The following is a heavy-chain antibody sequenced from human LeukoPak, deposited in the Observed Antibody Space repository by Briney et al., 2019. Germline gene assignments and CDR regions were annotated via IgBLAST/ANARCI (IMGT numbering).Heavy chain of an antibody. CDR2: IGNKVSNYAT. D-gene: IGHD3-3*01. V-gene: IGHV3-73*01. J-gene: IGHJ4*02. Sequence: TGGSLRLSCAASGFTFSGSAMHWVRQASGKGLEWVGHIGNKVSNYATEYAASLRGRFTISRDDSKDTAYLQVNSLKTEDTAVYYCAGNYDSWTGLNYWGQGPLVTVSS. CDR1: GFTFSGSA. CDR3: AGNYDSWTGLNY.